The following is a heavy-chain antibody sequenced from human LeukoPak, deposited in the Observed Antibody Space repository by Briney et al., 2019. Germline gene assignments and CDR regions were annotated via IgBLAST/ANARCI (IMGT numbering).Heavy chain of an antibody. J-gene: IGHJ4*02. V-gene: IGHV1-8*03. D-gene: IGHD7-27*01. CDR2: MNVNSGNT. Sequence: ASVTVSCKASGYTFITYDINWVRQATGQGLEWMGWMNVNSGNTGYAQNFQGRLTITRNTSISTAYMELSSLRSEDTAVYYCARTPYNWGIDYWGQGTLVTVSS. CDR3: ARTPYNWGIDY. CDR1: GYTFITYD.